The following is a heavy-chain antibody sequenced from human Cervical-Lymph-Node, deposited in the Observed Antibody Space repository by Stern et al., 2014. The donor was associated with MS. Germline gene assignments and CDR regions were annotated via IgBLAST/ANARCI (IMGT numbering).Heavy chain of an antibody. D-gene: IGHD2-15*01. CDR2: ISSNGGST. CDR1: GFTFSSYA. CDR3: AREGYCSGGSCYPFFDY. Sequence: EVQLVESGGGLVQPGGSLRLSCAASGFTFSSYAMHWVRQAPGKGLEYVSAISSNGGSTYYANSVKGRFTISRDNSKNTLYLQMGSLRAEDMAVYYCAREGYCSGGSCYPFFDYWGQGTLVTVSS. V-gene: IGHV3-64*01. J-gene: IGHJ4*02.